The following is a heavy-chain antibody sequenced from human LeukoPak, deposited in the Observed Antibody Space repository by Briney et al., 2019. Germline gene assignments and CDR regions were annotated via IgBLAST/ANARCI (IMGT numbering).Heavy chain of an antibody. CDR2: IYSGGST. Sequence: GGSLRLSCAASGFTVSSNYMSWVRQAPGKGLEWVSVIYSGGSTYYADSVKGRFTISRDNSKNTLCLQMNSLRAEDAAVYYCAKDDFRSHIVATGRGLLSYWGQGTLVTVSS. CDR1: GFTVSSNY. D-gene: IGHD5-12*01. CDR3: AKDDFRSHIVATGRGLLSY. J-gene: IGHJ4*02. V-gene: IGHV3-66*01.